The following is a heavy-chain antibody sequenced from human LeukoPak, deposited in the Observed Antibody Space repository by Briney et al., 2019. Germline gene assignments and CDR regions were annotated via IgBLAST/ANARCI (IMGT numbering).Heavy chain of an antibody. V-gene: IGHV1-2*02. CDR3: ARATRAPWVADDAFDI. D-gene: IGHD1-26*01. J-gene: IGHJ3*02. CDR2: INPNSGGT. Sequence: ASVKVSCKASGYTFTGYYTHWVRQAPGQGLEWMGWINPNSGGTNYAQKFQGRVTMTRDTSISTAYMELSRLRSDDTAVYYCARATRAPWVADDAFDIWGQGTMVTVSS. CDR1: GYTFTGYY.